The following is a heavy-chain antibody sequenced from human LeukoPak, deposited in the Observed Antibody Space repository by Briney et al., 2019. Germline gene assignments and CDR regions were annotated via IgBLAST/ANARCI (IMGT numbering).Heavy chain of an antibody. Sequence: PGGSLRLSCAASGFTVSSNYMSWVRQAPGKGLEWVSVIYSGGSTYYADSVKGRFTISRDNSKNMLYLQMNSLRAEDTAVYYCARGLPSTWFDPWGQGTLVTVSS. D-gene: IGHD5/OR15-5a*01. CDR1: GFTVSSNY. CDR2: IYSGGST. V-gene: IGHV3-53*01. J-gene: IGHJ5*02. CDR3: ARGLPSTWFDP.